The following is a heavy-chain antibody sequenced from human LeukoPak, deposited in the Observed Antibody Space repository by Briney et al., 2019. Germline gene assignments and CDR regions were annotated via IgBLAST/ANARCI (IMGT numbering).Heavy chain of an antibody. CDR1: GFTVSSNY. J-gene: IGHJ3*02. CDR3: ARVGYDSSGYYYEGAFDI. V-gene: IGHV3-66*01. D-gene: IGHD3-22*01. CDR2: IYSGGST. Sequence: GGSLRLSCAASGFTVSSNYMSWVRQAPGKGLEWVSVIYSGGSTYYADSVKGRFTISRDNSKNTLYLQMNSLRAEDTAVYYCARVGYDSSGYYYEGAFDIWGQGTMVTVSS.